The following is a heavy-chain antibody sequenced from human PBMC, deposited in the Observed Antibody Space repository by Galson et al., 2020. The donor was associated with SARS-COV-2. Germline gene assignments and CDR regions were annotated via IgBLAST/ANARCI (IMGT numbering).Heavy chain of an antibody. D-gene: IGHD4-17*01. Sequence: GGSLRLSCAASGFTFSTSAMHWVRQAPGKGLEWVAVISYDGRDKYHADSVKGRFAISRDNSKNTLYLQMAGLRPEDTAVYYCARDKTTVTHYFDLWGQGTLVTVSP. CDR3: ARDKTTVTHYFDL. CDR2: ISYDGRDK. CDR1: GFTFSTSA. V-gene: IGHV3-30*01. J-gene: IGHJ4*02.